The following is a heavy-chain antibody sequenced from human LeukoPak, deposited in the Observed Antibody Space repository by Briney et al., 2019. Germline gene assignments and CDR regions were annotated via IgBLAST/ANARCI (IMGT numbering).Heavy chain of an antibody. Sequence: SETLSLTCTVSGGSISSSSHYWGWIRQPPGRWLEWIGTIYYSGTTYNNPSLKSRVTISVDTSKSQFSLKLSSVTAADTAAYYCARMVVADTPFDYWGQGTLVTVSS. CDR1: GGSISSSSHY. CDR3: ARMVVADTPFDY. J-gene: IGHJ4*02. V-gene: IGHV4-39*01. CDR2: IYYSGTT. D-gene: IGHD2-15*01.